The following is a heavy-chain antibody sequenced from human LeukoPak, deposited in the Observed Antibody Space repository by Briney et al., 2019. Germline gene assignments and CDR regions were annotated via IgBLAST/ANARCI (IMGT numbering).Heavy chain of an antibody. CDR3: ARVRGGTNWFDP. CDR1: GGTLSSYA. J-gene: IGHJ5*02. CDR2: IIPILGIA. D-gene: IGHD2-15*01. V-gene: IGHV1-69*04. Sequence: SVKVSCKASGGTLSSYAISWVRQAPGQGLEWMGRIIPILGIANYAQKFQGRVTITADKSTSTAYMELSSLRSEDTAVYYCARVRGGTNWFDPWGQGTLVTVSS.